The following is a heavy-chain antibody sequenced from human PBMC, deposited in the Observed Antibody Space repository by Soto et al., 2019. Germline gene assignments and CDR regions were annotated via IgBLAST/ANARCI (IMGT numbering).Heavy chain of an antibody. V-gene: IGHV3-74*01. CDR3: ARGAGDRGDWYFDL. J-gene: IGHJ2*01. Sequence: EVQLVESGGGLVQPGGSLRLSCAASGFTFSSYWMHWVRQAPGKGLVWVSRINSDGSSTSYADSVKGRFTISRDNAKNTLYRQMNSLRAEDTAVYYCARGAGDRGDWYFDLWGRGTLVTVSS. D-gene: IGHD7-27*01. CDR1: GFTFSSYW. CDR2: INSDGSST.